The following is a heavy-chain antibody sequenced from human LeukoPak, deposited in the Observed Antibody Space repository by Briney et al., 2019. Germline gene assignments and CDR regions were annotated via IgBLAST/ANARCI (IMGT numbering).Heavy chain of an antibody. Sequence: GGSLRLSCAGSGFTFSSHSMNWVRQAPGKGLEWISYITSTSHTIYYADSVKGRFTISRDNAKNSLYLQMNSLRAEDTAVYYCAGYVSSGRRDAFDIWGQGTMVTVSS. CDR3: AGYVSSGRRDAFDI. J-gene: IGHJ3*02. CDR1: GFTFSSHS. D-gene: IGHD3-22*01. CDR2: ITSTSHTI. V-gene: IGHV3-48*04.